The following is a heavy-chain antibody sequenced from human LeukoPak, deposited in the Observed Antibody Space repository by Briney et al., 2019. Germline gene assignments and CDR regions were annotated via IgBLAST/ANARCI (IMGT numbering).Heavy chain of an antibody. CDR3: ARGPLPPIFGGYGAGYYYYGMDV. J-gene: IGHJ6*02. V-gene: IGHV4-34*01. CDR2: INHSGST. Sequence: ETSETLSLTCAVYGGSFSGYYWSWIRQPPGKGLEWIGEINHSGSTNYNPSLKSRVTISVDTSKNQFSLKLSSVTAADTAVYYCARGPLPPIFGGYGAGYYYYGMDVWGQGTTVTVSS. CDR1: GGSFSGYY. D-gene: IGHD3-3*01.